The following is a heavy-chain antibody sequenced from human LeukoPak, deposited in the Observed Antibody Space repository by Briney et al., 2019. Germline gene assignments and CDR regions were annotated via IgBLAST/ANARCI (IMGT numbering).Heavy chain of an antibody. D-gene: IGHD3-10*01. CDR1: GFTFSSYA. V-gene: IGHV3-30*04. CDR2: ISYDGSNK. J-gene: IGHJ6*04. Sequence: GGSLRLSCAASGFTFSSYAMHWVRQAPGKGLEWVAVISYDGSNKYYADSVKGRFTISRDNSKNTLYLQMNSLRAEDTAVYYCARSDYYGSGSYYTYYYYGMDVGGKGTTVTVSS. CDR3: ARSDYYGSGSYYTYYYYGMDV.